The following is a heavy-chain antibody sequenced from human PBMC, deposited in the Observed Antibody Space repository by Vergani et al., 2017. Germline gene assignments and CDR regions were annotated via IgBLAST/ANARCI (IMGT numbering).Heavy chain of an antibody. V-gene: IGHV3-15*01. Sequence: EVQLVESGGGLLKPGDHVRLSCAVSGLNFNDAWMTWVRQAPGKGLEWLGRVISKKDGGRADYSPHVKGTITISRDESKSTIYLDMNSLKAEDTAVYYCTRDRLDDSYAYFDYWGQGTLVTVSP. CDR2: VISKKDGGRA. CDR3: TRDRLDDSYAYFDY. J-gene: IGHJ4*02. CDR1: GLNFNDAW. D-gene: IGHD3-16*01.